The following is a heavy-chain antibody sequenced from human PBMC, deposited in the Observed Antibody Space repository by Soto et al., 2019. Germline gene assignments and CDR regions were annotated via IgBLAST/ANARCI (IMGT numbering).Heavy chain of an antibody. CDR3: AKGRCSSTSCYVDEADAFDI. CDR2: ISGSGGST. J-gene: IGHJ3*02. Sequence: GGSLRLSCAASGFTFSSYAMSWVRQAPGKGLEWVSAISGSGGSTYYADSVKGRFTISRDNSKNTLYLQMNSLRAEDTAIYYCAKGRCSSTSCYVDEADAFDIWGQGTMVTVSS. CDR1: GFTFSSYA. V-gene: IGHV3-23*01. D-gene: IGHD2-2*01.